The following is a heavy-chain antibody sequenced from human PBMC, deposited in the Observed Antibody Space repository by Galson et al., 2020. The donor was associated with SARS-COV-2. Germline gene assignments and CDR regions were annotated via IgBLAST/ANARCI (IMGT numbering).Heavy chain of an antibody. Sequence: GGSLRLSCTASGFTFGDYAMTWVRQAPGKGLEWVGFISSKGYGGTTEYAASVKDRFTISIDDSKSIVYLQMNSLKTEDTAVYYCFSGVYVGDWGQGTLVIVSS. CDR2: ISSKGYGGTT. CDR3: FSGVYVGD. J-gene: IGHJ4*02. V-gene: IGHV3-49*04. CDR1: GFTFGDYA. D-gene: IGHD1-26*01.